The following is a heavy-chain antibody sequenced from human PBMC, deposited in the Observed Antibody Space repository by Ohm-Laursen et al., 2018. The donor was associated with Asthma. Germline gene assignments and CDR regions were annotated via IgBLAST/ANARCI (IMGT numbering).Heavy chain of an antibody. CDR1: EFTFSLYS. Sequence: SLRLSCTASEFTFSLYSMNWVRQAPGKGLEWVSYISSSSSTIYYADSVKGRFTISRDKAKNSLYLQMNNLRAEDAAIYYCAREWGGMDVWGQGTTVTVSS. CDR2: ISSSSSTI. CDR3: AREWGGMDV. V-gene: IGHV3-48*01. D-gene: IGHD3-16*01. J-gene: IGHJ6*02.